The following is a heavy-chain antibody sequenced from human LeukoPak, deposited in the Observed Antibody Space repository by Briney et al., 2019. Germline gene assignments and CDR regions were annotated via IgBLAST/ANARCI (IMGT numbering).Heavy chain of an antibody. V-gene: IGHV3-9*01. CDR2: ISWNSGSI. J-gene: IGHJ4*02. D-gene: IGHD3-10*01. CDR1: GFTFDDYA. CDR3: SKDMEYYYGSGSYCDY. Sequence: GRSLRLSCAASGFTFDDYAMHWVRQAPGKGLEWVSGISWNSGSIGYADSVKGRFTISRDNAKNSLYLQMNSLRAEDTALYYCSKDMEYYYGSGSYCDYWGQGTLVTVSS.